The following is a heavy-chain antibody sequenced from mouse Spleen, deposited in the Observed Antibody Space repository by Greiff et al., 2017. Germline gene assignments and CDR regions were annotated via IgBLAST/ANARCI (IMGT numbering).Heavy chain of an antibody. Sequence: QVQLKESGAELVRPGTSVKMSCKASGYTFTNYWIGWAKQRPGHGLEWIGDIYPGGGYTNYNEKFKGKATLTADKSSSTAYMQFSSLTSEDSAIYYCARRTGMYYFDYWGQGTTLTVSS. CDR1: GYTFTNYW. V-gene: IGHV1-63*01. D-gene: IGHD4-1*01. CDR2: IYPGGGYT. J-gene: IGHJ2*01. CDR3: ARRTGMYYFDY.